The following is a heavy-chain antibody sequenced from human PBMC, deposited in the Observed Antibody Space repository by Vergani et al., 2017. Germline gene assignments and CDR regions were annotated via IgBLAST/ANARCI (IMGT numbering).Heavy chain of an antibody. J-gene: IGHJ3*02. CDR1: GGSISSGGYY. CDR2: IYYSGST. V-gene: IGHV4-31*03. D-gene: IGHD3-3*01. CDR3: ARMYYDFWSGYYANGAFDI. Sequence: QVQLQESGPGLVKPSQTLSLTCTVSGGSISSGGYYWSWIRQHPGKGLEWIGYIYYSGSTYYHPSLKSRVTISVDTSKNQFSLKLSSVTAADTAVYYCARMYYDFWSGYYANGAFDIWGQGTMVTVSS.